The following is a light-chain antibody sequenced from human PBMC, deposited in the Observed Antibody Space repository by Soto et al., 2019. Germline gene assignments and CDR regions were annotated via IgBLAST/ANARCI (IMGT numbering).Light chain of an antibody. J-gene: IGKJ1*01. Sequence: DIQMTQSPSTLSASVGDSLTITCRASQSISSWVAWYQQKPGKPPKLLIYDASSLESGVPSRFSGSGSGTDFSLTITSLQPDDSATYYCQQYHSYYPWTFGQGTKVDIK. V-gene: IGKV1-5*01. CDR2: DAS. CDR1: QSISSW. CDR3: QQYHSYYPWT.